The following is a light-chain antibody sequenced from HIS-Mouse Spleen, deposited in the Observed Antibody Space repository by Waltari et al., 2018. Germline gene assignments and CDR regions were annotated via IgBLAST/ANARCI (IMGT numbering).Light chain of an antibody. CDR1: QSVLYSSNNKNY. Sequence: DIVMTQSPDWLAVSLGERATINCKSSQSVLYSSNNKNYLAWYQQKPGQPPKLLIYWASTRESGVPDRFSGSGSGTDFTLTISSLQAEDVAVYYCQQYYSTPYTFGQGTKLEIK. J-gene: IGKJ2*01. CDR3: QQYYSTPYT. CDR2: WAS. V-gene: IGKV4-1*01.